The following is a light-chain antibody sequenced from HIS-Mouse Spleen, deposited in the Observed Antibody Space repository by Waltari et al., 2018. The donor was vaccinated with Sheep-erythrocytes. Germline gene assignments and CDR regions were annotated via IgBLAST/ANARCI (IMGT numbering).Light chain of an antibody. CDR1: KLGDKY. Sequence: SYELTQPPSVSVSPGPTASIPCSGDKLGDKYACWYQQKPGQSPVLVIYQDSKRPSGIPERFSGSNSGNTATLTISGTQAMDEADYYCCSYAGSYNHVFATGTKVTVL. CDR2: QDS. V-gene: IGLV3-1*01. CDR3: CSYAGSYNHV. J-gene: IGLJ1*01.